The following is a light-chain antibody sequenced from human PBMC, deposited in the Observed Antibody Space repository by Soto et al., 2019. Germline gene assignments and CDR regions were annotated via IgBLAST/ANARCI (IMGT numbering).Light chain of an antibody. Sequence: EILMTQSPATLSGSPGERVTLSCRASQSVSVDLAWYQQRPGQAPRLLIYGASTRATGIPVRFSGSGSGTEFSLTISSLKSEDFAFYYCQQYNNWPPWTFGQGTKVDIK. J-gene: IGKJ1*01. CDR2: GAS. CDR1: QSVSVD. V-gene: IGKV3-15*01. CDR3: QQYNNWPPWT.